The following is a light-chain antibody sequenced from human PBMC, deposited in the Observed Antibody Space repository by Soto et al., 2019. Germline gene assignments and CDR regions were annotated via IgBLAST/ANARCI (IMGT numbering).Light chain of an antibody. Sequence: QSVLTQPPSVSGAPGQRVTISCTGSSSNIGAGHDVHWYRQLPGTAPKLLIYGNNNRPSGVPERCSGSKSGTSASLAITGRQAEDEADYYCQSYDSSLSGYVFAPGTKLTVL. CDR1: SSNIGAGHD. J-gene: IGLJ1*01. V-gene: IGLV1-40*01. CDR2: GNN. CDR3: QSYDSSLSGYV.